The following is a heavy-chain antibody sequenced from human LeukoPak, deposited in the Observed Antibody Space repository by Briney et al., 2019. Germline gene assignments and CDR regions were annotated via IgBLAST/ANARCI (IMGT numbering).Heavy chain of an antibody. V-gene: IGHV3-23*01. Sequence: PGGSLRLSCAASGFTFSSYAMSWVRQAPGKGLEWASAISGSGGSTDYADSVKGRFTISRDNSKNTLYLQMNSLRAEDTAVYYCAKENYDILTGYPIDYWGQGTLVTVSS. CDR3: AKENYDILTGYPIDY. D-gene: IGHD3-9*01. CDR1: GFTFSSYA. CDR2: ISGSGGST. J-gene: IGHJ4*02.